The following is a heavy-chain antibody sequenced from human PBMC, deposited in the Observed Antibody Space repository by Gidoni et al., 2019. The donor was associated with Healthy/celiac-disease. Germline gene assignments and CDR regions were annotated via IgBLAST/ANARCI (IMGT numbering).Heavy chain of an antibody. J-gene: IGHJ3*02. CDR2: ISSSSSYI. CDR3: ARRRNAFDI. Sequence: EVQLVESGGGLVKPGGSLRLSCSASGFTFSSYSMTWVRQAPGKGLEWVSSISSSSSYIYYADSVKGRFTISRDNAKNSLYLQMNSLRAEDTAVYYCARRRNAFDIWGQGTMVTVSS. CDR1: GFTFSSYS. V-gene: IGHV3-21*01.